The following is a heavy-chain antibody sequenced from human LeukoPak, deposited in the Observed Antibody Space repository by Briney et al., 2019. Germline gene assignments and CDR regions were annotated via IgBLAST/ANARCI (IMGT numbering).Heavy chain of an antibody. J-gene: IGHJ4*02. CDR3: ARGTRYYDSSGFFRRGKTFDY. CDR1: GGSFSGYY. CDR2: INHSGST. D-gene: IGHD3-22*01. V-gene: IGHV4-34*01. Sequence: SETLSLTCAVYGGSFSGYYWSWIRQPPGKGLEWIGEINHSGSTNYNPSLKSRVTISVDTSKNQFSLKLSSVTAADTAVYYCARGTRYYDSSGFFRRGKTFDYWGQGTLVTLSS.